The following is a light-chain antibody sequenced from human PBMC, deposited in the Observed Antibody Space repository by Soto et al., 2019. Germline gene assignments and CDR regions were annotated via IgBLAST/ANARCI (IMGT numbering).Light chain of an antibody. CDR1: QSVSSNY. CDR2: GAS. CDR3: QQHLRSPRT. J-gene: IGKJ1*01. Sequence: EIVLTQSPGTLSLSPGERATLSCRASQSVSSNYLAWYQQKPGQAPRLLIYGASSRATGIPDRFSGSASGTDFTLTISRLEPEDFAVYYCQQHLRSPRTFGQGTKVDIK. V-gene: IGKV3-20*01.